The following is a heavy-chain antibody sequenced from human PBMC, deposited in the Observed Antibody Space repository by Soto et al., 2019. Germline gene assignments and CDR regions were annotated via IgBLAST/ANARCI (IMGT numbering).Heavy chain of an antibody. CDR3: ARHSGAYASSRFDA. V-gene: IGHV4-39*01. Sequence: SETLSLTCTVPGGSLIRRSYNCAWLRQPPGQGLAWIGSIYYSGRTSYNPSLKSRVTIPRSASKSRMTLELTSDTAAATAVYYWARHSGAYASSRFDAWSHGTLV. J-gene: IGHJ5*01. D-gene: IGHD6-13*01. CDR2: IYYSGRT. CDR1: GGSLIRRSYN.